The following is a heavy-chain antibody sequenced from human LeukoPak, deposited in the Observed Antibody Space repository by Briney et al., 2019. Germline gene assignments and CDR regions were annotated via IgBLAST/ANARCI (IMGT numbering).Heavy chain of an antibody. J-gene: IGHJ4*02. D-gene: IGHD3-16*01. CDR2: SNESGST. Sequence: PSETLSLTCSVYNGSFSGFYWSWIRQPPGKGREWIGESNESGSTNYNPSLKSRVTISVDNSKDQFSLRLTSVTAADTAVYYCATSSGRSVGLYDYWGQGTLVTVPS. V-gene: IGHV4-34*01. CDR3: ATSSGRSVGLYDY. CDR1: NGSFSGFY.